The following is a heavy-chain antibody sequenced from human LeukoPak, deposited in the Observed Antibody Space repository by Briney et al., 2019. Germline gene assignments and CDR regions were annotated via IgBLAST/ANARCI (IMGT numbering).Heavy chain of an antibody. V-gene: IGHV3-23*01. CDR2: ISGSGGST. CDR1: GFTFSSYA. D-gene: IGHD6-19*01. CDR3: ARNAYSSGWYNWFDP. J-gene: IGHJ5*02. Sequence: GGSLRLSCAASGFTFSSYAMSWVRQAPGKGLEWVSAISGSGGSTYYADSVKGRFTISRDNSKNTLYLQMNSLRPEDTAMYYCARNAYSSGWYNWFDPWGQGTLVTVSS.